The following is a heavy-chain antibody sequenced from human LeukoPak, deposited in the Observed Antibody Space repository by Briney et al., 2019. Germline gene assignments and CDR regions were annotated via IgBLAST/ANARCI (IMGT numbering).Heavy chain of an antibody. J-gene: IGHJ5*02. CDR2: INPSGGST. D-gene: IGHD3-9*01. V-gene: IGHV1-46*01. Sequence: GASVKVSCKASGYTFTSYYMHWVRQAPGQGLEWMGIINPSGGSTSYAQKFQGRVTMTRDTSTSTVYMELSSLRSEDTAVYYCARATRRVLRYFDWFSSGWFDPWGQGTLVTVSS. CDR1: GYTFTSYY. CDR3: ARATRRVLRYFDWFSSGWFDP.